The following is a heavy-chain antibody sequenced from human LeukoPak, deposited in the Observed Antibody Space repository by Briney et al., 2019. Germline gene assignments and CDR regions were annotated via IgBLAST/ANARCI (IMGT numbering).Heavy chain of an antibody. V-gene: IGHV3-33*06. CDR3: AKDAGTLWFGELPR. J-gene: IGHJ4*02. Sequence: GGSLRLSCAASGFTFSSYGMHWVRQAPGKGLEWVAVIWYDGSNKYYADSVKGRFTISRDNSKNTLYLQMNSLRAEDTAVYYCAKDAGTLWFGELPRWVQGTLVTVSS. CDR1: GFTFSSYG. CDR2: IWYDGSNK. D-gene: IGHD3-10*01.